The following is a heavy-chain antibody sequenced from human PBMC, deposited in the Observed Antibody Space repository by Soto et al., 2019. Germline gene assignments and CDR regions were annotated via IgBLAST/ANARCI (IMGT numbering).Heavy chain of an antibody. D-gene: IGHD3-10*01. CDR3: ATLWGQD. CDR2: IYYSGST. V-gene: IGHV4-39*01. J-gene: IGHJ4*02. Sequence: QLQLQESGPGLVKPSETLSLTCTVSGGSISSSSYYWGWIRQPPGKGLEWIGRIYYSGSTYYNPSXXXRXXRSVDTSKNQFSLKLSSVPAADTAVYYCATLWGQDWGQGTLVTVSS. CDR1: GGSISSSSYY.